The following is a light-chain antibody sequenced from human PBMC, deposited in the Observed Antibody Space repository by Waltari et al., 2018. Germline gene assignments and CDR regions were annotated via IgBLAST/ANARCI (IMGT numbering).Light chain of an antibody. V-gene: IGLV2-18*01. CDR1: SSDFGTYNR. CDR2: GVT. Sequence: QAALTQPPSVSGSPGQSVSISCTGTSSDFGTYNRVSWYQQPPGTAPRLIIYGVTSRPSGVPDRFSGSMSGNTASLTISGLQADDEADYYCTFYSTTSTWLFGGGTKLTVL. J-gene: IGLJ3*02. CDR3: TFYSTTSTWL.